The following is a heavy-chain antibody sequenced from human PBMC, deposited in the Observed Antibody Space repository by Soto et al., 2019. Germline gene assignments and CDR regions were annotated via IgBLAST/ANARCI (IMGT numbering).Heavy chain of an antibody. V-gene: IGHV1-18*01. J-gene: IGHJ4*02. D-gene: IGHD3-22*01. CDR2: ISANNGDT. CDR1: GTTFNSYG. Sequence: ASVKVSCKASGTTFNSYGISWVRQAPGQGPEWVGWISANNGDTRYAQKLQGRITMTTDTFTNTAYMELRSLTSDDTAVYYCARDWSRYYDSSGLMWFYWGQGTLVTVSS. CDR3: ARDWSRYYDSSGLMWFY.